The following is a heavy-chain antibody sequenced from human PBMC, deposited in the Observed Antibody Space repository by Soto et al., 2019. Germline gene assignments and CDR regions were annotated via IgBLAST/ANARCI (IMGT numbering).Heavy chain of an antibody. V-gene: IGHV3-30-3*01. Sequence: PGGSLRLSCAASGVTFSSYAMHWVRQAPGKGLEWVAVISYDGSNKYYADSVKGRFTISRDNSKNTLYLQMNSLRAEDTAVYYCARDGAIQQQLFEVIDYWGQGTLVTVSS. D-gene: IGHD6-13*01. CDR3: ARDGAIQQQLFEVIDY. J-gene: IGHJ4*02. CDR2: ISYDGSNK. CDR1: GVTFSSYA.